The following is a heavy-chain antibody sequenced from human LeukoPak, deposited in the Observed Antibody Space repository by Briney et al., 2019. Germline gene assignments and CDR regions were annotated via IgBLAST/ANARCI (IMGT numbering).Heavy chain of an antibody. V-gene: IGHV1-2*02. D-gene: IGHD5-18*01. CDR1: GYTFTGYY. CDR3: ARDRQLWSSNYFDY. J-gene: IGHJ4*02. CDR2: INPNSGGT. Sequence: ASVKVSCKASGYTFTGYYMHWVRQAPGQGLEWMGWINPNSGGTNYAQKFQGRVTMTRDTSISTACMELSRLRSDDTAVYYCARDRQLWSSNYFDYWGQGTLVTVSS.